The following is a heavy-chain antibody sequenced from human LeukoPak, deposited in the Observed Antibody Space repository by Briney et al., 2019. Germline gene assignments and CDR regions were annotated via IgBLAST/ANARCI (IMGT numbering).Heavy chain of an antibody. CDR1: GYTFTDYY. J-gene: IGHJ4*02. D-gene: IGHD6-6*01. V-gene: IGHV1-2*02. CDR3: ARTSIAARRADFDY. CDR2: INSNSGGT. Sequence: ASVKGSCKTSGYTFTDYYIQWMRQAPGQGLEWIGWINSNSGGTSYAQKFQGRVTLTRDTPTRTAFMELNRLTSDDTAVYYCARTSIAARRADFDYWGQGTVVTVSS.